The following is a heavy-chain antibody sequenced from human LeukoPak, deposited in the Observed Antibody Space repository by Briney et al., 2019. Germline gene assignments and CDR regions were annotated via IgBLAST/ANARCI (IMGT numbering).Heavy chain of an antibody. CDR1: GFTFSSYA. Sequence: PGGSLRLSCAASGFTFSSYAMSWVRQAPGKGLEWVSAICGSGGSTYYADSVKGRFTISRDNSKNTLYLQMNSLRAEDTAVYYCAKDAVIQLWLRYFDYRGQGTLVTVSS. CDR3: AKDAVIQLWLRYFDY. J-gene: IGHJ4*02. D-gene: IGHD5-18*01. V-gene: IGHV3-23*01. CDR2: ICGSGGST.